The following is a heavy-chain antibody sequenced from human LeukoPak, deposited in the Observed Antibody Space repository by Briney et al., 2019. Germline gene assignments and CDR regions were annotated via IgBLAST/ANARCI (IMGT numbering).Heavy chain of an antibody. CDR1: GYTFTSYA. V-gene: IGHV1-3*01. D-gene: IGHD2-2*01. Sequence: GASVKVSCKASGYTFTSYAMHWVRQAPGQRLEWMGWINAGNGNTKYSQKFQGRVTITRDTSASTAYMELSSLRSEDPAVYYCARLPAGYCSSTSCYAFDYWGQGTLVTVSS. CDR2: INAGNGNT. CDR3: ARLPAGYCSSTSCYAFDY. J-gene: IGHJ4*02.